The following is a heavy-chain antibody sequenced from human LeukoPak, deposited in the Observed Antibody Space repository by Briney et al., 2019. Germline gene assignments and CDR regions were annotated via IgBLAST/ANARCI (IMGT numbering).Heavy chain of an antibody. V-gene: IGHV3-30-3*01. D-gene: IGHD3-10*01. J-gene: IGHJ3*02. CDR1: GFTFTNYA. CDR3: AKDLRVRGVIDAFDI. CDR2: ISVDGSNK. Sequence: GGSLRLSCAASGFTFTNYAMHWVRQAPGKGLEWVAVISVDGSNKFYAGSVRGRCTISRDNSKNTMSLQMDSLRGEDTAVYYCAKDLRVRGVIDAFDIWGQGTMVTVSS.